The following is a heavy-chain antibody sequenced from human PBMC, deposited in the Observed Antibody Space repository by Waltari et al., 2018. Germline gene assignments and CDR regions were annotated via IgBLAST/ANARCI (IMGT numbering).Heavy chain of an antibody. Sequence: EVQLVESGGVLVQPGGSLSLPCEAPGFMFSRYWMTWVGQAPGKGLEWVANIKEDGSAQTYGDSVRGRFIISRDNAQNSLYLQMNYLRAEDTAVYYCARDGGASGSYDYWGQGTLVTVSS. CDR3: ARDGGASGSYDY. V-gene: IGHV3-7*01. CDR1: GFMFSRYW. D-gene: IGHD3-10*01. J-gene: IGHJ4*02. CDR2: IKEDGSAQ.